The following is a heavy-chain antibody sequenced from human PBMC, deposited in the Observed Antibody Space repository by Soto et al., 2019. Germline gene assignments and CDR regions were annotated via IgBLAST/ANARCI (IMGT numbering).Heavy chain of an antibody. D-gene: IGHD5-18*01. J-gene: IGHJ4*02. CDR1: LFTFSSYA. CDR3: AKTARRYYFEY. V-gene: IGHV3-23*01. Sequence: SLRLSCSASLFTFSSYAMSWVLQAPWKLLEWVSAISGSGGITYYADSVKGRFTISRDNSKNTLYLQMNSLRAEDTAVYYCAKTARRYYFEYWGQGTLVTVSS. CDR2: ISGSGGIT.